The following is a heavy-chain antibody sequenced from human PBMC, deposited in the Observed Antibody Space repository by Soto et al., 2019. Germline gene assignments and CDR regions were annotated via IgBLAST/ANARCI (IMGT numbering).Heavy chain of an antibody. J-gene: IGHJ6*03. D-gene: IGHD4-17*01. CDR1: GYTFTSYD. Sequence: ASVKVSCKASGYTFTSYDINWVRQATGQGLEWMGWMNPNSGNTGYAQKFQGRVTMTRNTSISTAYMELSSLRSEDTAVYYCATVSRDYDELSSPHNYYYYYYMDVWGKGTTVTVSS. CDR2: MNPNSGNT. V-gene: IGHV1-8*01. CDR3: ATVSRDYDELSSPHNYYYYYYMDV.